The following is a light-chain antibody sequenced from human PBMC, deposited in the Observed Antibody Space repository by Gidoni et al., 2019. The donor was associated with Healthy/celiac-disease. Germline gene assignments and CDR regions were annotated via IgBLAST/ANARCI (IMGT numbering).Light chain of an antibody. J-gene: IGKJ1*01. CDR2: GAS. CDR1: QSVRSN. Sequence: EIILPHSPATLPVSPGERATLSCRASQSVRSNLAWYQQKPGQAPRLLIYGASTRATGIPARFSGSGSGTEFTLTISSLQSEDFAVYYCQQYNNWPGTFGQGTKVEIK. V-gene: IGKV3-15*01. CDR3: QQYNNWPGT.